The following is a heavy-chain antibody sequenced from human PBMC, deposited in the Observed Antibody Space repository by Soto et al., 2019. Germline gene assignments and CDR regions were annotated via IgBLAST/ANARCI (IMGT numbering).Heavy chain of an antibody. CDR1: RFTFTSYA. CDR3: ARDYSERVGDADSSVY. V-gene: IGHV3-30-3*01. D-gene: IGHD3-3*01. J-gene: IGHJ4*02. Sequence: QGQLVESGGGVVQPGRSLRLSCAASRFTFTSYAMHWVRQAPGKGLEWVAVISYDGSNKYYADSVKGRFTISRDNSKTTMYRQMNSLRAEDKAVYYCARDYSERVGDADSSVYWGQGALVTVSS. CDR2: ISYDGSNK.